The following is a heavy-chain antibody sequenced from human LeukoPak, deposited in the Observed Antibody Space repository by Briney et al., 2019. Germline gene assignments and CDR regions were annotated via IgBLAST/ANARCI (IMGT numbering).Heavy chain of an antibody. CDR2: IYYSGNT. CDR1: GGSISSYY. CDR3: ARGGTYYDY. Sequence: SETLSLTCTVSGGSISSYYWSWIRQPPGKGLEWIAYIYYSGNTNSSPSLKSRLTISVDTSKNQFSLKLSSVTAADTAVYYCARGGTYYDYWGQGTLVTVSS. J-gene: IGHJ4*02. D-gene: IGHD1-26*01. V-gene: IGHV4-59*01.